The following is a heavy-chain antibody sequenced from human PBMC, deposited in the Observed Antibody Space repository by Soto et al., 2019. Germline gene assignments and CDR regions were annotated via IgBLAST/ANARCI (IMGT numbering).Heavy chain of an antibody. V-gene: IGHV1-3*01. CDR1: GYTFTSYA. CDR3: ARVGWWTTGRNWFDP. J-gene: IGHJ5*02. CDR2: INAGNGNT. D-gene: IGHD4-17*01. Sequence: QVQLVQSGAEVKKPGASVKVSCKASGYTFTSYAMHWVRQAPGQRLEWMGWINAGNGNTKYSQKFQGRVTITRDTSASTAYMELSSLRSEDTAVYYCARVGWWTTGRNWFDPWGQGTLVTVSS.